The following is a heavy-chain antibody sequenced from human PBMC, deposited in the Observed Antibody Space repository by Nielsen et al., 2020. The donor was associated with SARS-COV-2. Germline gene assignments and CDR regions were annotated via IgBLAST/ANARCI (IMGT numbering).Heavy chain of an antibody. CDR3: ARGRGSSGWYEQSLVGDYYYYGMDV. D-gene: IGHD6-19*01. Sequence: WVRQAPGQGLEWMGWMNPNSGNTGYAQKFQGRVTMTRNTSIRTAYMELSSLRSEDTAVYYCARGRGSSGWYEQSLVGDYYYYGMDVWGQGTTVTVSS. J-gene: IGHJ6*02. CDR2: MNPNSGNT. V-gene: IGHV1-8*01.